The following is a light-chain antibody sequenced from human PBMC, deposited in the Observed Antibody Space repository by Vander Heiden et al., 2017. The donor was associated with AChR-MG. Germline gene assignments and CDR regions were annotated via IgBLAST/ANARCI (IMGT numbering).Light chain of an antibody. Sequence: QSALTQAASVSGSPGQSITISCTGTGTDVGKYNFVSWYQHHPGTAPKLMRSEVSERPSGISDRVSGSKSGNTASLTISGLQAEDEADYYCCSYAGGRTGVCGGGTKLTVL. CDR2: EVS. J-gene: IGLJ3*02. V-gene: IGLV2-23*02. CDR3: CSYAGGRTGV. CDR1: GTDVGKYNF.